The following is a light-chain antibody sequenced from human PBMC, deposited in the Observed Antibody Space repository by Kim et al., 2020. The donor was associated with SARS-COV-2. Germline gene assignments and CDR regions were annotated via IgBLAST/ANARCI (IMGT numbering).Light chain of an antibody. CDR2: QDK. J-gene: IGLJ3*02. Sequence: SVSPGQTASITCSGDKLGDKYACWYQQKPGQSPVLVIYQDKLRPSGIPERFSGSNSGNTATLTISGTQAMDEADYYCQAWDSSNWVFGGGTQLTVL. V-gene: IGLV3-1*01. CDR3: QAWDSSNWV. CDR1: KLGDKY.